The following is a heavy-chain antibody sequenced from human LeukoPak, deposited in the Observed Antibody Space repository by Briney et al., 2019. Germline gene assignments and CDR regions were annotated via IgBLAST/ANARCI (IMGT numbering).Heavy chain of an antibody. D-gene: IGHD1-26*01. V-gene: IGHV3-30-3*01. CDR1: GFTFSSYA. CDR3: ARVHGSGEDPFDY. Sequence: GGSLRLSCAASGFTFSSYAMHWVRQAPGKGLEWVAVISYDGSNKYYADSVKGRFTISRDNSKNTLYLQMNSLRAEDTAVYYCARVHGSGEDPFDYWGQGILVTVSS. CDR2: ISYDGSNK. J-gene: IGHJ4*02.